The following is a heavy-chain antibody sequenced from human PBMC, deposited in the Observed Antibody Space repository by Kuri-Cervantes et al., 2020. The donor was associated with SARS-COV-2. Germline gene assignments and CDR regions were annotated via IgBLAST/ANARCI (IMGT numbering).Heavy chain of an antibody. D-gene: IGHD3-22*01. J-gene: IGHJ5*02. CDR1: GGSIRGSSYY. CDR3: ATSYYYDSSGYYGWFDP. Sequence: SETLSLTCTVSGGSIRGSSYYWGWFRQPPGKGLEWLGTIYYSGSTYYNPSLKSRVTISVDTSWNQFSLKLSSVTASDTAVYYCATSYYYDSSGYYGWFDPWGQGVLVTVSS. V-gene: IGHV4-39*01. CDR2: IYYSGST.